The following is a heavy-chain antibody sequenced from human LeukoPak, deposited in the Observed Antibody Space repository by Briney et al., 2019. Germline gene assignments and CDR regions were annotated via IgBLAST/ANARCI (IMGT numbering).Heavy chain of an antibody. CDR1: GGTFSSYA. V-gene: IGHV1-69*13. J-gene: IGHJ4*02. Sequence: ASVKVSCKASGGTFSSYAISWVRQAPGQGLEWMGGIIPIFGTANYAQKFQGRVTITADESTSTAYMEPSSLRSEDTAVYYCARVAASQHGKAFDYWGQGTLVTVSS. D-gene: IGHD6-13*01. CDR3: ARVAASQHGKAFDY. CDR2: IIPIFGTA.